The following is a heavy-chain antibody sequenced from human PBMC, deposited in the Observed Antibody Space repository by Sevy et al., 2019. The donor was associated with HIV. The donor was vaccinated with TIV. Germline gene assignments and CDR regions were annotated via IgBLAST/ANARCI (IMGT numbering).Heavy chain of an antibody. CDR1: GFTFSSYA. V-gene: IGHV3-23*01. D-gene: IGHD6-13*01. CDR3: AKDLLPGSSSWYVGY. Sequence: GGSLRLSCAASGFTFSSYAMSWVRQAPGKGLEWVSAISGSGGSTYYADSVKGRFTISRDNSKNTLYLQMNSLRAEDTAVYYCAKDLLPGSSSWYVGYWGQGTLVTVSS. J-gene: IGHJ4*02. CDR2: ISGSGGST.